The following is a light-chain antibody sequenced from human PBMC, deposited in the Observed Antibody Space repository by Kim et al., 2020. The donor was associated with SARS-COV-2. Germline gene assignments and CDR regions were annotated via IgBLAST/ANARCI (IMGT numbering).Light chain of an antibody. CDR3: QQYNDWPLLS. J-gene: IGKJ4*01. CDR1: QSVRNN. Sequence: SPGERVTLSCRASQSVRNNLAWYQQRPGQAPRLLLHGASTRATDIPDRFSGSGSGTEFTLTIRSLQSEDLAVYYCQQYNDWPLLSFGGGTKVDIK. V-gene: IGKV3-15*01. CDR2: GAS.